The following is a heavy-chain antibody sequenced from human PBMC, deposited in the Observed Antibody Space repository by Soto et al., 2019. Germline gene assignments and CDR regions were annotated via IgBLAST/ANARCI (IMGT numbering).Heavy chain of an antibody. CDR2: ISSSSSYI. V-gene: IGHV3-21*01. CDR1: GFTFSSYS. Sequence: GGSLRLSXAASGFTFSSYSMNWVRQAPGKGLEWVSSISSSSSYIYYADSVKGRFTISRDNAKNSLYLQMNSLRAEDTAVYYCARDVGAKGYYYYGMDVWGQGTTVTVSS. CDR3: ARDVGAKGYYYYGMDV. D-gene: IGHD1-26*01. J-gene: IGHJ6*02.